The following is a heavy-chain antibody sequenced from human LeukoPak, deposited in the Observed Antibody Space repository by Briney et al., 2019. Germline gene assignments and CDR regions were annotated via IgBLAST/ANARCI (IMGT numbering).Heavy chain of an antibody. CDR1: GFTLSNYV. V-gene: IGHV3-23*01. CDR2: ISGSGGST. J-gene: IGHJ4*02. CDR3: AKALWFGELYFDY. Sequence: GGSLRLSCAASGFTLSNYVMRWVRQAPGKGLEWVSAISGSGGSTYYADSVKGRFTISRDNSKNTLYLQMNSLRAEDTAVYYCAKALWFGELYFDYWGQGTLVTVSS. D-gene: IGHD3-10*01.